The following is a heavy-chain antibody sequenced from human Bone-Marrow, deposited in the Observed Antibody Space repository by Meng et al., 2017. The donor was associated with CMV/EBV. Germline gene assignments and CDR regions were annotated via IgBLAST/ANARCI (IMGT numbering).Heavy chain of an antibody. CDR3: AKDQARMGITGTWGEV. D-gene: IGHD1-7*01. Sequence: GESLKISCAASGFTVSSNYMSWVRQAPGKGLEWVSVIYSGGSSTYYADSVKGRFTISRDNSKNTLYLQMNSLRAEDTAVYYCAKDQARMGITGTWGEVWGQGTTVTVSS. CDR1: GFTVSSNY. V-gene: IGHV3-23*03. CDR2: IYSGGSST. J-gene: IGHJ6*02.